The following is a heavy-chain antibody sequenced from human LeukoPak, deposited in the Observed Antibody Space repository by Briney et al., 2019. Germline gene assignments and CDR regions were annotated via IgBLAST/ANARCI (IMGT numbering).Heavy chain of an antibody. D-gene: IGHD6-19*01. Sequence: ASVKVSCKASGYTFTGYYMHWVRQAPGQGLEWMGWINPNSGGTNYAQKFQGRVTMARDTSISTAYMELSRLRSDDTAVYYCARDFGYSSGWNDYWGQGTLVTVSS. J-gene: IGHJ4*02. CDR2: INPNSGGT. V-gene: IGHV1-2*02. CDR3: ARDFGYSSGWNDY. CDR1: GYTFTGYY.